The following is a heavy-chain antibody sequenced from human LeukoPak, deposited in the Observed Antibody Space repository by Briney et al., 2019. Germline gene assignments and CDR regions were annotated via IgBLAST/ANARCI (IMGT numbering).Heavy chain of an antibody. J-gene: IGHJ4*02. D-gene: IGHD5-24*01. V-gene: IGHV3-74*01. CDR2: INSDGSST. CDR1: GFTFSSYW. CDR3: AREGPIRSLDY. Sequence: PGGSLRLSCAASGFTFSSYWMHWVRQAPGKGLVRVSRINSDGSSTSYADSVKGRFTISRDNAKNTLYLQMNSLRAEDTAVYYCAREGPIRSLDYWGQGTLVTVSS.